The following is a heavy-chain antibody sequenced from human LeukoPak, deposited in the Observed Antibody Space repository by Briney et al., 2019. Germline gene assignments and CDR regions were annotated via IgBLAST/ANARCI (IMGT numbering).Heavy chain of an antibody. J-gene: IGHJ6*02. CDR1: GFTFDDYA. CDR2: ISWNSGSV. D-gene: IGHD3-10*01. CDR3: ATPYGSGSYFKLRHYYYYGMDV. Sequence: GGSLRLSCAASGFTFDDYAMHWVRHSPGKGLEWVSGISWNSGSVGYADSVKGRFTISRDNAKNSLYLQMNSLRAEDTALYYCATPYGSGSYFKLRHYYYYGMDVWGQGTTVTVSS. V-gene: IGHV3-9*01.